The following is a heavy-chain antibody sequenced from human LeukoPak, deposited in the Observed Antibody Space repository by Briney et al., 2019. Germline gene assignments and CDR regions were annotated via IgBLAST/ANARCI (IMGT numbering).Heavy chain of an antibody. CDR2: IKTHADGGTR. J-gene: IGHJ4*02. CDR3: TTYIAAVGTRYFDD. Sequence: KTGGSLRLSCAASGFTFTSAWMTWVRQAPGKGLEWLGRIKTHADGGTRDYAAPVKGRFTISRDDSKNTLYLQMNSLKTEDTAVYYCTTYIAAVGTRYFDDWGQGTLVTVPS. D-gene: IGHD6-13*01. CDR1: GFTFTSAW. V-gene: IGHV3-15*01.